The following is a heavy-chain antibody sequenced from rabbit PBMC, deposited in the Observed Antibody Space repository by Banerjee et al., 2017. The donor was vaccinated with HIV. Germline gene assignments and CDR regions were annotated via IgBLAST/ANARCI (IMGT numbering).Heavy chain of an antibody. J-gene: IGHJ6*01. Sequence: QERLEESGGGLVKPEGSLTLSCKASGFDLSGYWICWVRQTPGKGLEWIGCIYTRSGSTWYASWAKGRFTISETSSTTVTLQMTSLTVADTATYFCAKGATSIGYSLWGPGTLVTVS. D-gene: IGHD1-1*01. V-gene: IGHV1S45*01. CDR2: IYTRSGST. CDR1: GFDLSGYW. CDR3: AKGATSIGYSL.